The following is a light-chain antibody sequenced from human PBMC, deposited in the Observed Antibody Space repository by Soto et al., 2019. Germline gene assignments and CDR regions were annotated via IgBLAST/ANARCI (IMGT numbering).Light chain of an antibody. CDR2: DAS. CDR1: QSICSW. J-gene: IGKJ2*01. Sequence: DIQMTQSPSTLSASVGDRVTITCRASQSICSWLAWYQQKPGKAPKLLIYDASSLESGVPSRFSGSGSGTEFTLTISSLQPDDFATYYCQQYNSYPYTFGQGTKVDIK. V-gene: IGKV1-5*01. CDR3: QQYNSYPYT.